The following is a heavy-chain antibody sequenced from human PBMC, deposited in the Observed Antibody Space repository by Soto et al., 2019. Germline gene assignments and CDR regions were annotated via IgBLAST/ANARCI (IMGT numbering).Heavy chain of an antibody. D-gene: IGHD3-10*01. Sequence: ASVKVSCKASGGTFSSYAISWVRQAPGQGLEWMGGIIPIFGTANYAQKFQGRVTITADESTSTAYMELSSLRSEDTAVYYCARGLWFGEIKPAQGLDIWGQGTMVTVSS. J-gene: IGHJ3*02. CDR2: IIPIFGTA. CDR1: GGTFSSYA. V-gene: IGHV1-69*13. CDR3: ARGLWFGEIKPAQGLDI.